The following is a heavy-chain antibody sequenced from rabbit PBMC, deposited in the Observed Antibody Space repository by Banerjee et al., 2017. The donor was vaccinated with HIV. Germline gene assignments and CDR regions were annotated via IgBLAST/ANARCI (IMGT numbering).Heavy chain of an antibody. CDR2: IGVGSSGRT. V-gene: IGHV1S40*01. CDR1: GFSFSSGYV. Sequence: QQLVGSGGGLVKPGASLTLTCTASGFSFSSGYVMCWGRQAPGKGLEWIGCIGVGSSGRTDYASWAKGRFTGSKTSSTTVTLQMTSLTAADTATYFCARSGYGGYALDLWGPGTLVTV. J-gene: IGHJ4*01. CDR3: ARSGYGGYALDL. D-gene: IGHD1-1*01.